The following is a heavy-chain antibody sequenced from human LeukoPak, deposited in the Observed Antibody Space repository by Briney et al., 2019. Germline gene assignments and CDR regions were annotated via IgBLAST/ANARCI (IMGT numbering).Heavy chain of an antibody. D-gene: IGHD6-13*01. Sequence: PSETLSLTCTVSGGSISSSSYYWGWIRQPPGKGLDWIGSIYYSGSTYYNPSLKSRVTISVDTSKNQFSLKLSSVTAADTAVYYCARLPIAATIRNAFDIWGQGTMVTVSS. CDR3: ARLPIAATIRNAFDI. V-gene: IGHV4-39*01. CDR2: IYYSGST. J-gene: IGHJ3*02. CDR1: GGSISSSSYY.